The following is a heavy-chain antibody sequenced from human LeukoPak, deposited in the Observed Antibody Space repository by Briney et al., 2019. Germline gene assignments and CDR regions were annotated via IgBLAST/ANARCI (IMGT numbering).Heavy chain of an antibody. CDR1: GFTFSSYE. CDR2: ISTSGSTI. V-gene: IGHV3-48*03. D-gene: IGHD2-2*01. Sequence: GGSLRLSCAASGFTFSSYEMNWVRQAPGKGLEWVSYISTSGSTIYYADSVKGRFTISRDNTKNTLYLQMNSLRAEDTAVYYCAKDRHAPGRYCSSTSCFPFDSWGQGTLVTVSS. J-gene: IGHJ5*01. CDR3: AKDRHAPGRYCSSTSCFPFDS.